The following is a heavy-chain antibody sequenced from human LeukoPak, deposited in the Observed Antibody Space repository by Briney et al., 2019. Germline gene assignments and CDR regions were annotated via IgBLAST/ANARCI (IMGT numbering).Heavy chain of an antibody. CDR1: GGSISSYY. CDR2: IYYSGST. Sequence: SETLSLTCTVSGGSISSYYWSWIRQPPGKGLEWIGYIYYSGSTNYNPSLKSRVTISVDTSKNQFSLKLSSVTAADTAVYYCATDYYDSSGYNVKAGYWGQGTLVTVSS. J-gene: IGHJ4*02. D-gene: IGHD3-22*01. V-gene: IGHV4-59*12. CDR3: ATDYYDSSGYNVKAGY.